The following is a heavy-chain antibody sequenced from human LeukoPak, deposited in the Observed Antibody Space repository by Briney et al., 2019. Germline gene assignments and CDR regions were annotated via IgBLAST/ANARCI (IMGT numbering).Heavy chain of an antibody. Sequence: PGGFLRLSCAASGFTFSNYWMHWVRQAPGKGLVWVSRINNVGSSTAYADYVKGRFTISRDNAKNTLYLQMNSLRAEDTALYYCAIGANPDALDIWGQGTMVTVSS. CDR2: INNVGSST. CDR3: AIGANPDALDI. V-gene: IGHV3-74*03. CDR1: GFTFSNYW. D-gene: IGHD4/OR15-4a*01. J-gene: IGHJ3*02.